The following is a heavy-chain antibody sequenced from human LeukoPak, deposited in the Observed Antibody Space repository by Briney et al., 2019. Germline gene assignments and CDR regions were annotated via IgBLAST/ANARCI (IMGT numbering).Heavy chain of an antibody. Sequence: GASVKVSCKVSGGTFSSHSINWVRQAPGQGLEWMGRIIPIIDTSKYAQRFQGRVTITADKSTSTAYMELSSLRSDDTAVYFCARRERTAVTHFDYWGQGTPVTVPS. J-gene: IGHJ4*02. D-gene: IGHD4-17*01. CDR2: IIPIIDTS. CDR1: GGTFSSHS. V-gene: IGHV1-69*08. CDR3: ARRERTAVTHFDY.